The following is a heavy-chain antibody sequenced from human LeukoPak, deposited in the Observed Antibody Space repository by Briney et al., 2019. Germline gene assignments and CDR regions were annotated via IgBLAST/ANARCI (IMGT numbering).Heavy chain of an antibody. J-gene: IGHJ4*02. CDR1: GGSISSGGYS. D-gene: IGHD2-2*01. V-gene: IGHV4-30-2*01. CDR3: AGGEEGYCSSTSCPPDY. CDR2: IYHSGTT. Sequence: PSQTLSLTCAVSGGSISSGGYSWSWIRQPPGKGLEWIGYIYHSGTTYYNPSLKSRVTLSVDRSKNQFSLKLRSVTAADTAVYYCAGGEEGYCSSTSCPPDYWGQGTLVTVSS.